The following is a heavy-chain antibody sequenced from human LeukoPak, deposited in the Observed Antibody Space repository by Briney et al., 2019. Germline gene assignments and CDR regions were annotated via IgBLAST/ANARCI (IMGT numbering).Heavy chain of an antibody. CDR3: ARFTKDSSSSSGYYFDY. Sequence: SETLSLTCTVSGVSVTSYYWSWLRQPAGKGLEWIGRIYTSGSTSYNPSLRSRLTMSVDTSKNQFSLNLSSVTAVDTAVYYCARFTKDSSSSSGYYFDYWGQGTLVTVSS. V-gene: IGHV4-4*07. CDR1: GVSVTSYY. CDR2: IYTSGST. J-gene: IGHJ4*02. D-gene: IGHD6-13*01.